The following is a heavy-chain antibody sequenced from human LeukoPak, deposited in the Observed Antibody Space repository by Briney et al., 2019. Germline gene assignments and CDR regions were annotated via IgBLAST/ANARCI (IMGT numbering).Heavy chain of an antibody. Sequence: PSETLSLTCAVSGDSISSDPDYWTWIRQPAGKGLEWIGRISTSGSPNYNPSLDSRATISIDTSKKQFSLKLGFVTAADTAVYYCAREHRFTMVRGILRYHYYYYYMDVWGKGTSVTISS. D-gene: IGHD3-10*01. CDR2: ISTSGSP. J-gene: IGHJ6*03. CDR1: GDSISSDPDY. V-gene: IGHV4-61*02. CDR3: AREHRFTMVRGILRYHYYYYYMDV.